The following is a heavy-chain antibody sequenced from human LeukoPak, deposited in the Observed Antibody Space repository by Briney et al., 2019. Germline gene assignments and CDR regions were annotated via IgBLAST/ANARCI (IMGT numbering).Heavy chain of an antibody. D-gene: IGHD6-13*01. J-gene: IGHJ3*02. Sequence: PGGSLRLSCAASGFTFDDYAMHWVRQAPGKGLEWVSGISWNSGSIGYADSVKGRFTISRDNAKNSLYLQMNSLRAEDTAVYYCARQAAAVGSYDAFDIWGQGTMVTVSS. V-gene: IGHV3-9*01. CDR2: ISWNSGSI. CDR3: ARQAAAVGSYDAFDI. CDR1: GFTFDDYA.